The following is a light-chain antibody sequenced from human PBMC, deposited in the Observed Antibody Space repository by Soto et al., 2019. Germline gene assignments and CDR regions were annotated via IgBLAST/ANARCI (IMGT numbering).Light chain of an antibody. CDR2: GAS. CDR1: QSLGRNY. CDR3: QQYDNSPGT. J-gene: IGKJ2*01. V-gene: IGKV3-20*01. Sequence: ETVLTQSPGTLSLSPGERATLSCRASQSLGRNYLAWHQHNPGQAPRLLIYGASSRATGIPGRFSGSGSGTDFTLTISRLEPEDFAVYYCQQYDNSPGTFGQGTNLEIK.